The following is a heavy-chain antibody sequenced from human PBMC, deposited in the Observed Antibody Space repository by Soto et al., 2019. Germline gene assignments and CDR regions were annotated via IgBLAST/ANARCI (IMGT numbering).Heavy chain of an antibody. J-gene: IGHJ6*02. CDR1: GYTFTGYY. D-gene: IGHD4-17*01. CDR2: INPNSGAT. Sequence: QVQLVQSGAEVKKPGASVKVSCKASGYTFTGYYMHWVRQAPGQGLEWMGWINPNSGATNYAQKFQGRVTMTRDTSISTAYMELSRLRSDDTAVYYCARGSTTVTAYYYYYGMDVWGQGTTVTVSS. CDR3: ARGSTTVTAYYYYYGMDV. V-gene: IGHV1-2*02.